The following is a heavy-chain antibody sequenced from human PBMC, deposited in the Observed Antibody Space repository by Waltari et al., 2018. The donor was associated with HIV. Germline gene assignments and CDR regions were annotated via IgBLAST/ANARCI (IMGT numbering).Heavy chain of an antibody. D-gene: IGHD6-6*01. V-gene: IGHV3-15*01. CDR3: TTQYSSSLFGGKKDY. Sequence: EVQMVESGGGLIMPVGSLRLSCAASGFTFSNAWMSWFLQATGKVLEGVGRIKSKTDGRTTDYAAPVKGRFTISRDDSKNTLYLQMNSLKPEDTAVYYCTTQYSSSLFGGKKDYWGQGTLVTVSS. J-gene: IGHJ4*02. CDR2: IKSKTDGRTT. CDR1: GFTFSNAW.